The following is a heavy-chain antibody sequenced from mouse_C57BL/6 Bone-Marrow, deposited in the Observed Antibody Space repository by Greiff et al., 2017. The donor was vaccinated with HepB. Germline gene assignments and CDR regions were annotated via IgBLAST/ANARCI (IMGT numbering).Heavy chain of an antibody. J-gene: IGHJ2*01. CDR1: GYTFTNYW. D-gene: IGHD1-1*01. CDR2: IYPGGGYT. V-gene: IGHV1-63*01. CDR3: ARWGTTYYFDY. Sequence: SGAELVRPGTSVKMSCKASGYTFTNYWIGWAKQRPGHGLEWIGDIYPGGGYTNYNEKFKGKATLTADKSSSTAYMQFSSLTSEDSAIYYCARWGTTYYFDYWGQGTTLTVSS.